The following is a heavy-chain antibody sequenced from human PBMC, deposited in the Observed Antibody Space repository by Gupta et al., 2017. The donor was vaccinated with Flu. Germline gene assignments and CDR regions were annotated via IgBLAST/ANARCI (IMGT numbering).Heavy chain of an antibody. J-gene: IGHJ6*02. CDR2: INWEGVDA. D-gene: IGHD2-21*01. CDR1: A. V-gene: IGHV3-9*01. CDR3: ARGIVSAILPGNGMDV. Sequence: AMHWVRQPPGKGLEWVCSINWEGVDADYADSVKGRFTISRDNAKNSLFLQMNHRRGEDTARYYCARGIVSAILPGNGMDVWGPGTTVIVSS.